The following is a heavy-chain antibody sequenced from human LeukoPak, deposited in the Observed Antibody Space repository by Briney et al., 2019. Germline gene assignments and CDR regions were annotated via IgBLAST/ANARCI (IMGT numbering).Heavy chain of an antibody. Sequence: SETLSLTCTVSGGSIINHYGSWIRQPAGTGLEGLGRIYVTGSTIYNPSLQSQLSMSVDTSKNQFSLRLTSVPAADTAVYYCARLKYYDSTGYSPGYYMDVWGKGITVTVSS. D-gene: IGHD3-22*01. V-gene: IGHV4-4*07. J-gene: IGHJ6*03. CDR2: IYVTGST. CDR1: GGSIINHY. CDR3: ARLKYYDSTGYSPGYYMDV.